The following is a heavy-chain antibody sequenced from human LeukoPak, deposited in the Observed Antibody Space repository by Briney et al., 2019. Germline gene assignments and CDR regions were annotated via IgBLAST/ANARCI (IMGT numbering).Heavy chain of an antibody. V-gene: IGHV1-8*02. J-gene: IGHJ5*02. D-gene: IGHD6-13*01. CDR3: ARTPGAGTYNWFDP. Sequence: ASVKVSCKASGYTFTSYDINWVRQATGQGLEWMGWMNPNSGNTGYAQKFQGRVTMTRDMSTSTVYMELSSLRSEDTAVYYCARTPGAGTYNWFDPWGQGTLVTVSS. CDR1: GYTFTSYD. CDR2: MNPNSGNT.